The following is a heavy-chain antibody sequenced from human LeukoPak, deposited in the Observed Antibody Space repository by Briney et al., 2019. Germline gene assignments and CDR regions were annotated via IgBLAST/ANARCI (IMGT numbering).Heavy chain of an antibody. Sequence: ASVKVSCKASGYTFTSYYMHWVRQAPGQGLEWMGIISPSGGSTSYAQKFQGRVTMTRDTSTSTVYMELSSLRSEDTAVYYCARSIPLWKELRRDWLDPWGQGTQVTVSS. D-gene: IGHD2-21*01. J-gene: IGHJ5*02. CDR3: ARSIPLWKELRRDWLDP. CDR1: GYTFTSYY. V-gene: IGHV1-46*01. CDR2: ISPSGGST.